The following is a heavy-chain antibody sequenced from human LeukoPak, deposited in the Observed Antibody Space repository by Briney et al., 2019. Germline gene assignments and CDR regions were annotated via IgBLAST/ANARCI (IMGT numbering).Heavy chain of an antibody. Sequence: GGSLRLSCAASGFSFSNYWMHWVRQAPGKGLVWVSRINSDGSSTPYADSVKGRFTISRDNSKNPLYLQMNSLRAEDTALYYCAKDTVKVSTISRVPHYTDVWGKGTTVTISS. J-gene: IGHJ6*03. D-gene: IGHD5/OR15-5a*01. V-gene: IGHV3-74*01. CDR2: INSDGSST. CDR1: GFSFSNYW. CDR3: AKDTVKVSTISRVPHYTDV.